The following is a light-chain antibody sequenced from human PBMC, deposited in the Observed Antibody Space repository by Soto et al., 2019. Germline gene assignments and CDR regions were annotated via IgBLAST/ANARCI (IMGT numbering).Light chain of an antibody. CDR2: YDS. CDR1: NIGNKR. Sequence: SYELTQSPSVSVAPEKTATITCGGNNIGNKRVHWYRQKPGQAPVLLISYDSDRPSGIPERFSGSNSGNTATLTIGRVEAGDEADYYCQVWDIMTDNYVFGSGTKVTVL. J-gene: IGLJ1*01. V-gene: IGLV3-21*04. CDR3: QVWDIMTDNYV.